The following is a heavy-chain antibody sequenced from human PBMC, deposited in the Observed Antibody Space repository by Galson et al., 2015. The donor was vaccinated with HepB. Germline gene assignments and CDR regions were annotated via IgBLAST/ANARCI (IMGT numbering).Heavy chain of an antibody. CDR2: ISGSGGST. V-gene: IGHV3-23*01. J-gene: IGHJ6*02. D-gene: IGHD2-15*01. Sequence: SLRLSCAASGFTFSSYAMSWVRQAPGKGLEWVSAISGSGGSTYYADSVKGRFTISRDNSKNTLYLQMNSLRAEDTAVYYCARVGHRELVVADVHYHYYAMDVWGQGTTVTVSS. CDR1: GFTFSSYA. CDR3: ARVGHRELVVADVHYHYYAMDV.